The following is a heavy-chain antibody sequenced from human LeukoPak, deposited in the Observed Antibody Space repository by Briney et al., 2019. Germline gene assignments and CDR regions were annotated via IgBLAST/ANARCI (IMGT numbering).Heavy chain of an antibody. V-gene: IGHV3-23*01. CDR1: GFTFSSDV. CDR3: AKGLRGSYDY. D-gene: IGHD1-26*01. Sequence: PGGSLRLSCAASGFTFSSDVMSWVRQAPGKGLEWVSSISSSGAGTFYADSVKGRFTISRDNSKNTLYLQMNSLRAEDSAVYYCAKGLRGSYDYWGQGTLVTVSS. J-gene: IGHJ4*02. CDR2: ISSSGAGT.